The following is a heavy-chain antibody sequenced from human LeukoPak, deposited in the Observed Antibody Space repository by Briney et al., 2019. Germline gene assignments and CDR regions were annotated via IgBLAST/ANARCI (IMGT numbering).Heavy chain of an antibody. D-gene: IGHD4-11*01. J-gene: IGHJ4*02. Sequence: ASVKVSCKVSGYTLTELSMHWVRQAPGKGLEWMGGFDPEDGETIYAQKFQGRVTMTEDTSTDTAYMELSGLRSEDTAVYYCATQSVTTYPLFFDYWGQGTLVTVSS. CDR1: GYTLTELS. CDR3: ATQSVTTYPLFFDY. CDR2: FDPEDGET. V-gene: IGHV1-24*01.